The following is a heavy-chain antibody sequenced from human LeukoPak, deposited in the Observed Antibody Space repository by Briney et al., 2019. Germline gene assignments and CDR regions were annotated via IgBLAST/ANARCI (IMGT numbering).Heavy chain of an antibody. Sequence: PSETLSLTCTVSGGSISSYYWGWIRQPPGKGLEWIGSIYYSGSTYYNPSLKSRVTISVDTSKNQFSLKLSSVTAADTAVYYCANIVVVPAANFDDWGQGTLVTVSS. CDR3: ANIVVVPAANFDD. V-gene: IGHV4-39*01. CDR2: IYYSGST. J-gene: IGHJ4*02. D-gene: IGHD2-2*01. CDR1: GGSISSYY.